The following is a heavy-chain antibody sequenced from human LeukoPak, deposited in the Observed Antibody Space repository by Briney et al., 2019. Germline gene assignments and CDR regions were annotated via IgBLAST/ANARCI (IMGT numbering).Heavy chain of an antibody. CDR2: ISAYSGNA. D-gene: IGHD2-2*01. CDR3: ARVVECGTTSCYYNWFDP. Sequence: ASVNVSCTTSGYMLTTSTITWLRQAPGQGLEWMGWISAYSGNAHSTQRLPGRVTMTTDTSTRTVYMDLRSLRSDDTAVYYCARVVECGTTSCYYNWFDPWGQGTLVTVSS. CDR1: GYMLTTST. V-gene: IGHV1-18*01. J-gene: IGHJ5*02.